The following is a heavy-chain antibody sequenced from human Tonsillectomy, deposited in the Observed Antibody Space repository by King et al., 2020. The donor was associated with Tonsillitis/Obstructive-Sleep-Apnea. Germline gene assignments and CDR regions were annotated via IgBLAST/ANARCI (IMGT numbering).Heavy chain of an antibody. CDR3: ARSTYYYDSSDYYSNAFDN. V-gene: IGHV3-72*01. Sequence: VQLVESGGGLFQPGGSLSRSCAASGFTFSDPHMDWVRQAPGKGLEWVGRTRDKADSYTTEYASSVKGGFPISRDDSRNSLYLQMKRLKTEDTAVYYCARSTYYYDSSDYYSNAFDNWGQGTMVPVTS. CDR1: GFTFSDPH. D-gene: IGHD3-22*01. J-gene: IGHJ3*02. CDR2: TRDKADSYTT.